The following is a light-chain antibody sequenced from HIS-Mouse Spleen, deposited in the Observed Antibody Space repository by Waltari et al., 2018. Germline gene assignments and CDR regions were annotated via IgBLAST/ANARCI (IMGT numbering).Light chain of an antibody. CDR3: SSYAGSNIVV. Sequence: SALTQPPSASGSPGQSVTIPCTGTSSDVGGYNYVSWYQQHPGKAPKLLPYEVSKRPSGVPDRFSGSKSGNTASLTVSGLQAEDESDYYCSSYAGSNIVVFGVGTKLTVL. CDR1: SSDVGGYNY. J-gene: IGLJ2*01. CDR2: EVS. V-gene: IGLV2-8*01.